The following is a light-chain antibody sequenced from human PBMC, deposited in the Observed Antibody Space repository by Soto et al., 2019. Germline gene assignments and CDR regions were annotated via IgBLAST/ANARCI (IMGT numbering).Light chain of an antibody. Sequence: DIQMTQSPSSLSASVGDRVTITCRASQGISNYLAWYQQKPGKVPKLLIYAASTLQSGVPFRFSGSGSGTDFTLTISSLQPEAVGTYYCHKYNSAPWTFGQGTKVEIK. CDR1: QGISNY. V-gene: IGKV1-27*01. CDR2: AAS. CDR3: HKYNSAPWT. J-gene: IGKJ1*01.